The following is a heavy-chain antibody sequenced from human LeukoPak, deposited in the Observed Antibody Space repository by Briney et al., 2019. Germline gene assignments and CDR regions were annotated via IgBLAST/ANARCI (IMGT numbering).Heavy chain of an antibody. D-gene: IGHD6-6*01. CDR1: GGSISGYY. J-gene: IGHJ4*02. CDR2: IYYSGST. V-gene: IGHV4-59*12. Sequence: SETLSLTCTVSGGSISGYYWSWIRQPPGKGLEWIGYIYYSGSTYYNPSLKSRVTISVDTSKNQFSLKLNSVTAADTAVYYCARDQVGPRDSEYWGQGNLVTVSS. CDR3: ARDQVGPRDSEY.